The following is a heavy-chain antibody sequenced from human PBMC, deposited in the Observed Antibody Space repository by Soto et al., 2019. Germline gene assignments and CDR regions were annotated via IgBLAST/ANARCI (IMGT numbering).Heavy chain of an antibody. CDR1: GDSINNYY. Sequence: SETLSLTCTVSGDSINNYYWSWIRQPPGKRLEWIGYIYYTGSTTYNPSLESRVTMSVDTSKNQFSLKLNSVNAADTAVYYCEKYRRTEAEGFTLDYWGRGTLVTVYS. CDR3: EKYRRTEAEGFTLDY. J-gene: IGHJ4*02. CDR2: IYYTGST. D-gene: IGHD6-13*01. V-gene: IGHV4-59*01.